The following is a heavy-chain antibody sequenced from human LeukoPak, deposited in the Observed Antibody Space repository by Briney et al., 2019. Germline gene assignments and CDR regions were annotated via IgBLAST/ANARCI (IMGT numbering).Heavy chain of an antibody. V-gene: IGHV3-11*01. CDR2: ISSSGSTI. CDR1: GFTFSDSY. J-gene: IGHJ4*02. Sequence: GGSLRLSCAASGFTFSDSYMSWIRQAPGKGPEWVSYISSSGSTIYYTDSVKGRFTISRDNAKNSLYLQMSSLRAEDTAVYYCATAPSRITLFGVVPYFFDYWGQGTLVTVSS. D-gene: IGHD3-3*01. CDR3: ATAPSRITLFGVVPYFFDY.